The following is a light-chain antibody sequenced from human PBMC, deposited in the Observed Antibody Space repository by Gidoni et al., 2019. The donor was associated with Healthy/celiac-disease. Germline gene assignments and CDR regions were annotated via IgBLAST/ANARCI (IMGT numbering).Light chain of an antibody. CDR1: QSVSSSY. J-gene: IGKJ1*01. Sequence: EIVLTQSPGTLSLSPGERATLSCRASQSVSSSYLAWYQQKPGQAPRLLIYGASCRATGIPDRFSGSGSGTDFTLTISRLEPEDFAVYYCQQYGSSRWTFXQXTKVEIK. V-gene: IGKV3-20*01. CDR3: QQYGSSRWT. CDR2: GAS.